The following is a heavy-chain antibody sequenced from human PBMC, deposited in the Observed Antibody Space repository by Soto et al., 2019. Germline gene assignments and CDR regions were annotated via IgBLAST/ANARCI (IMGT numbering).Heavy chain of an antibody. CDR1: GGSISSYY. Sequence: SETLSLTCTVSGGSISSYYWSWIRQPPGKGLEWIGYIYYSGSTNYNPSLKGRVTISVDTSKNQFSLKLSSVTAADTAVYYCARQGPGYCSSTSCSYYYYYYYMDVWAKRTTVTVSS. V-gene: IGHV4-59*08. D-gene: IGHD2-2*01. J-gene: IGHJ6*03. CDR3: ARQGPGYCSSTSCSYYYYYYYMDV. CDR2: IYYSGST.